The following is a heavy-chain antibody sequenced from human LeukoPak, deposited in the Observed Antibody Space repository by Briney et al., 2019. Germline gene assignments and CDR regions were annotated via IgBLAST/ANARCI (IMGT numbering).Heavy chain of an antibody. Sequence: KPSETLSLTCTVSGGSISRSTYYWGWIRQPPGKGLEWIGSLYYSGSTYSNPSLKSRVTISVDTSKNQFSLKLSSVTAADTAVYYCAREQWELLGIYYYYMDVWGKGTTVTVSS. CDR2: LYYSGST. CDR1: GGSISRSTYY. J-gene: IGHJ6*03. V-gene: IGHV4-39*07. CDR3: AREQWELLGIYYYYMDV. D-gene: IGHD1-26*01.